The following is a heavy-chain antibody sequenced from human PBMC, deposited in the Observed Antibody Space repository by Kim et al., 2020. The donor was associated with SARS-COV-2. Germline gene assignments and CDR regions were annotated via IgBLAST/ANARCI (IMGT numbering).Heavy chain of an antibody. J-gene: IGHJ4*02. CDR3: ARVVYYGDNGDY. D-gene: IGHD4-17*01. V-gene: IGHV1-2*02. Sequence: NYAQKLQGRVTMTRDTSITTAYMELSRLRSDDTAVYYCARVVYYGDNGDYWGQGTLVTVSS.